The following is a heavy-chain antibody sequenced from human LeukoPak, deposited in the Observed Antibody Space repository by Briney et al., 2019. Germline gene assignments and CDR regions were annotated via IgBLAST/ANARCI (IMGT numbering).Heavy chain of an antibody. J-gene: IGHJ4*01. CDR3: ARDGTAAGLYFDL. Sequence: GGSLRLSCAASGFTFSSYWMSWVRQAPGKGLEWVANIKQDGSEKSYVDSVKGRFTISRDNTKSSLYLQINSLRAEDTAVYYCARDGTAAGLYFDLWGQGTLVTVSS. D-gene: IGHD6-13*01. CDR1: GFTFSSYW. CDR2: IKQDGSEK. V-gene: IGHV3-7*01.